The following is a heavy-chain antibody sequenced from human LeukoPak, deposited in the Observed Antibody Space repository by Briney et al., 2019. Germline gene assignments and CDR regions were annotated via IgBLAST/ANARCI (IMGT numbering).Heavy chain of an antibody. CDR3: GGALGSGSYIDF. D-gene: IGHD1-26*01. V-gene: IGHV4-4*07. CDR1: GGSISSYY. Sequence: PSETLSLTCTVSGGSISSYYWSWVRQPAGKGLEWIGRIYTSGSTNYNPSLKSRVIMSVGTYNRQSSLKLISVPAADTAAYYCGGALGSGSYIDFWGQGALGTGSS. J-gene: IGHJ4*01. CDR2: IYTSGST.